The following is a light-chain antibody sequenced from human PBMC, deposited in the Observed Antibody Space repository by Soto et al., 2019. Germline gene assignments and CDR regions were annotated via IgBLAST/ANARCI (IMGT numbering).Light chain of an antibody. CDR3: QRYGSSPPHT. Sequence: EIVLTQSPGTLSLSPGERATLSCRSSQSVSSSYLAWYQQKPGQAPRLLISGASIRATGIPDRFSGSGSGTDFTLTISRLESEDFAVYYCQRYGSSPPHTFGQGTRLEI. CDR2: GAS. J-gene: IGKJ5*01. CDR1: QSVSSSY. V-gene: IGKV3-20*01.